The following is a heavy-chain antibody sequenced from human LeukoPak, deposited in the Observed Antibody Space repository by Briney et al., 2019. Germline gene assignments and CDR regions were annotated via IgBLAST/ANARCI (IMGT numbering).Heavy chain of an antibody. CDR3: ARAGWQQLALDY. CDR2: IYYSGSI. Sequence: PSETLSLTCTVSGGSISSYYWSWIRQPPGKGLEWIGYIYYSGSINYNPSLKSRVTISVDTSKNQFSLKLSSVTAADAAVYYCARAGWQQLALDYWGQGTLVTVSS. D-gene: IGHD6-13*01. CDR1: GGSISSYY. J-gene: IGHJ4*02. V-gene: IGHV4-59*01.